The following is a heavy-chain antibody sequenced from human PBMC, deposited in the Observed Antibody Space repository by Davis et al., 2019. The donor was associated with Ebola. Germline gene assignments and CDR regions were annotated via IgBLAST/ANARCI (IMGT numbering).Heavy chain of an antibody. Sequence: SGPTLVKPTETLTLTCTVSGFSLSNARMGVSWIRQPPGKALEWLAHIFSNDEKSYSTSLKSRLTISKDTSKSQVVLTMTNMDPVDTATYYCARIPYSSGYYAKYYFDYWGQGTLVTVSS. CDR2: IFSNDEK. D-gene: IGHD3-22*01. CDR3: ARIPYSSGYYAKYYFDY. CDR1: GFSLSNARMG. V-gene: IGHV2-26*01. J-gene: IGHJ4*02.